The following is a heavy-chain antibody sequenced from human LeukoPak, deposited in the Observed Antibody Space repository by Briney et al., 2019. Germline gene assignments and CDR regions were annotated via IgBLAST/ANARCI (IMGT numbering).Heavy chain of an antibody. CDR1: GYTFTSYY. CDR2: INPSGGST. V-gene: IGHV1-46*01. CDR3: ARDKATMVRGVTNLDY. D-gene: IGHD3-10*01. Sequence: ASVKVSCKASGYTFTSYYMHWVRQAPGQGLEWMGIINPSGGSTSYAQKFQGRVTMTRDTSTSTVYMELSSLRSEDTAVYYCARDKATMVRGVTNLDYWGQGTLVTVSS. J-gene: IGHJ4*02.